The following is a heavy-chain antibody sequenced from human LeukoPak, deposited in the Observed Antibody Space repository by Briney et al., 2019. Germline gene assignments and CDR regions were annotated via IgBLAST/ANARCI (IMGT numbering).Heavy chain of an antibody. CDR1: GYTFTGYY. Sequence: ASVKVSCKASGYTFTGYYMHWVRQAPGQGLEWMGWINPNSGGTNYAQKFQGWVTMTRDTSISTAYMELRSLRSDDTAVYYCARAYSSSSPECGYWGQGTLVTVSS. J-gene: IGHJ4*02. D-gene: IGHD6-6*01. CDR2: INPNSGGT. V-gene: IGHV1-2*04. CDR3: ARAYSSSSPECGY.